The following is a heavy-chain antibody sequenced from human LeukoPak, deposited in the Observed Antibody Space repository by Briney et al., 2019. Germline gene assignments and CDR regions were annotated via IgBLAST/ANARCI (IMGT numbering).Heavy chain of an antibody. CDR1: GFTFSSYS. CDR3: ARDVGWLQFNGWFDP. V-gene: IGHV3-21*01. J-gene: IGHJ5*02. CDR2: ISSSSSYI. D-gene: IGHD5-24*01. Sequence: GGSLRLSCAASGFTFSSYSMNWVRQAPGKGLEWVSSISSSSSYIYYADSVKGRFTISRDNAKNSLYLQMNSLRAEDTAVYYCARDVGWLQFNGWFDPWGQGTLVTVSS.